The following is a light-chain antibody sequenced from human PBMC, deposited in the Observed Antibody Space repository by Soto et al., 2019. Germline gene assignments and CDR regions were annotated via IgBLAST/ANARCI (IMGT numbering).Light chain of an antibody. CDR1: QSIGPW. CDR3: QQYRSYSRT. Sequence: DIQMTQSPSALSASVGDRVTITCRASQSIGPWLAWFQQRPGKPPKLLISQTSYLESGVPSRFSGSGSGTEFTLTISSLQPDDFATYYCQQYRSYSRTFCQGTRVEVK. J-gene: IGKJ1*01. CDR2: QTS. V-gene: IGKV1-5*03.